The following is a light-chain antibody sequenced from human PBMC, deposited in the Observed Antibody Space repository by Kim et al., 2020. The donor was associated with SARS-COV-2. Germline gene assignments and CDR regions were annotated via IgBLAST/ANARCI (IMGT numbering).Light chain of an antibody. Sequence: ASVGDRVTITCRASQRISSWLAWYQQKPGKAPKLLIYKASSLESGVPSRFSGSGSGTEFTLTISSLQPDDFATYYCQQYNSYPYSFGQGTKLEIK. CDR2: KAS. V-gene: IGKV1-5*03. J-gene: IGKJ2*03. CDR3: QQYNSYPYS. CDR1: QRISSW.